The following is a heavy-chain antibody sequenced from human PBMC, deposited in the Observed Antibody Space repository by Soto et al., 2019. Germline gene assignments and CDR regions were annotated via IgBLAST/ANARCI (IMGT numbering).Heavy chain of an antibody. D-gene: IGHD1-26*01. Sequence: QVQLVQYGAEVKMPGASVKVSCKASGYTLTSYYMHWVRQAPGQGLEWMGIINPSGGSTSYAQKFQGRVTKTRDTSTSTVYMELSSLRSEDTAVYYCARGPVGAIFFAYWGQGTLVTVSS. CDR3: ARGPVGAIFFAY. V-gene: IGHV1-46*01. CDR2: INPSGGST. CDR1: GYTLTSYY. J-gene: IGHJ4*02.